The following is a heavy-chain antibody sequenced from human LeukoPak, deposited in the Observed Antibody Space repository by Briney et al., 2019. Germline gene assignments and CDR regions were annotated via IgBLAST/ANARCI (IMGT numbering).Heavy chain of an antibody. V-gene: IGHV3-74*01. Sequence: GGSLRLSCAGSGFTVSSLWMHWVRQAPGKGLVWASHIKSDGSVTTYADSVKGRFTISRDNAKNTLYLQMNSLRVEDTAVYYCATDRGYGMDVWGQGTTVTVSS. J-gene: IGHJ6*02. CDR2: IKSDGSVT. CDR1: GFTVSSLW. CDR3: ATDRGYGMDV.